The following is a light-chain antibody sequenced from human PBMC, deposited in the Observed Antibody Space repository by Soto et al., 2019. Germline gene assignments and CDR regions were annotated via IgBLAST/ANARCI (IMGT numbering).Light chain of an antibody. CDR1: QSVSSY. CDR2: DAS. J-gene: IGKJ2*01. CDR3: QQRSNWPPGYT. V-gene: IGKV3-11*01. Sequence: EIVLTQSPATLSLSPGERATLSCRASQSVSSYLAWYQQKPGQAPRLLIYDASNRATGIQARFNGSGSGTDFTLTISSLEPEDFAVYYCQQRSNWPPGYTFGQGTKLEIK.